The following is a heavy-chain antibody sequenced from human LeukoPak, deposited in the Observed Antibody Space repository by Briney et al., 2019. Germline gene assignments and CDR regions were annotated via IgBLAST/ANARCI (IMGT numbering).Heavy chain of an antibody. Sequence: GGSLRLSCAASGFTFSSYGMHWVRPAPGKGLEWVAFIRYDGSNKYYADSVKGRFTISRDNSKNTLYLQMNSLRAEDTAVYYCAKLGCSSTSCYHIWGQGTMVTVSS. J-gene: IGHJ3*02. V-gene: IGHV3-30*02. CDR2: IRYDGSNK. CDR1: GFTFSSYG. D-gene: IGHD2-2*01. CDR3: AKLGCSSTSCYHI.